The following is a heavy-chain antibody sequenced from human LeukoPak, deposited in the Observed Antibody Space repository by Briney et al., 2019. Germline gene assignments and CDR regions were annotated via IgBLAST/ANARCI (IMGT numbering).Heavy chain of an antibody. CDR1: GGSISNYY. CDR3: ARFGITVFRGGKYYFDY. Sequence: SETLSLTCTVSGGSISNYYWSWIRQPPGKGLEWIGHIYYSGATKYNPSLKSRITISVDTSKNQFSLMLSSVTAADTAVYYCARFGITVFRGGKYYFDYWGQGTLVTVSS. V-gene: IGHV4-59*08. CDR2: IYYSGAT. D-gene: IGHD3-10*01. J-gene: IGHJ4*02.